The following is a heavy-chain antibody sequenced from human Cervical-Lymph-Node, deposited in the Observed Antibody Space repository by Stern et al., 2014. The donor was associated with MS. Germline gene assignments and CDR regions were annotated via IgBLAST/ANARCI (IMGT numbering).Heavy chain of an antibody. CDR2: VSFVGGNK. Sequence: VHLVESGGGVVQPGRSLRLSCAASGFTLSNFGMHWVRQAPGKGLQWVAVVSFVGGNKKYGDSVKGRFSISRDNSNNTLYLQMNSLRPEDTAVYYCMGVGDAMHVWGQGTTVIVSS. CDR1: GFTLSNFG. J-gene: IGHJ6*02. CDR3: MGVGDAMHV. V-gene: IGHV3-30*03.